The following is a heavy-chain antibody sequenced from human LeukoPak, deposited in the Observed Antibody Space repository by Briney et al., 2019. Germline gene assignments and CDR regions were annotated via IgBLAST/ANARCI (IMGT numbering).Heavy chain of an antibody. Sequence: PGGALRLSCAASWFTLYSYLMSWVRPAPGKGGEGVANIKQDGSEKYYVDSVKGRFTISRDNAKNSLYLQMNSLRAEDTAVYYCAREHSWGDFDYWGQGTLVTVSS. CDR3: AREHSWGDFDY. V-gene: IGHV3-7*01. D-gene: IGHD3-16*01. J-gene: IGHJ4*02. CDR1: WFTLYSYL. CDR2: IKQDGSEK.